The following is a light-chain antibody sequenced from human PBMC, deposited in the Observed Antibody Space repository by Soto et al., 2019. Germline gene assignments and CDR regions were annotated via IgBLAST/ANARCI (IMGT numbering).Light chain of an antibody. CDR2: YAS. CDR3: QQYSNWPPIT. V-gene: IGKV3-15*01. Sequence: EIAMTQSPASLSVTPGERAALSCRASQSVGRNLAWYQQRPGQAPSLLMYYASTRAPGVPARFSGGSSGTEFTLSISSRLSEDFAVYYCQQYSNWPPITFGQGTLLEIK. J-gene: IGKJ5*01. CDR1: QSVGRN.